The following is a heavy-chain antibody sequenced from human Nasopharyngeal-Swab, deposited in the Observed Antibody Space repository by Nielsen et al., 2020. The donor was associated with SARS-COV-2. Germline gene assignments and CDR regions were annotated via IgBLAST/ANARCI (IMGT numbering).Heavy chain of an antibody. V-gene: IGHV4-59*01. D-gene: IGHD5-12*01. CDR3: ASKRGYSGYEFDY. CDR2: IYYSGST. J-gene: IGHJ4*02. Sequence: VRQMPGKGLEWIGYIYYSGSTNYNPSLKSRVTISVDTSKNQFSLKLSSVTAADTAVYYCASKRGYSGYEFDYWGQGTLVTVSS.